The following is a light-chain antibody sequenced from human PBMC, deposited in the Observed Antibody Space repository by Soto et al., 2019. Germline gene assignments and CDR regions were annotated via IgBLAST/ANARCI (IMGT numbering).Light chain of an antibody. CDR2: EVR. CDR1: SNDVGGYNY. Sequence: QSALTQPPSASGSVGQSVTISCTGTSNDVGGYNYVSWYLQYPGTAPKVLIYEVRKRPSGVPERFSVSKSGNTASLTVSGLQAEDEADYYCSLFAGGNSYVFGSGTKVSVL. J-gene: IGLJ1*01. V-gene: IGLV2-8*01. CDR3: SLFAGGNSYV.